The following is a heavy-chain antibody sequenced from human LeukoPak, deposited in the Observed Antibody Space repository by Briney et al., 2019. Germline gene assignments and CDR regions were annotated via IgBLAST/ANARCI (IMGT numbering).Heavy chain of an antibody. D-gene: IGHD1-14*01. V-gene: IGHV3-74*01. CDR3: ARIYGYRIWYFDY. Sequence: GGSLRLSCAASGFTFSRYYMHWVRQAPGKGLVWVSRINSDGSSTTYADSVKGRFTISRDNAKNSLYLQMNSLRAEDTAVYYCARIYGYRIWYFDYWGQGTLVTVSS. CDR2: INSDGSST. CDR1: GFTFSRYY. J-gene: IGHJ4*02.